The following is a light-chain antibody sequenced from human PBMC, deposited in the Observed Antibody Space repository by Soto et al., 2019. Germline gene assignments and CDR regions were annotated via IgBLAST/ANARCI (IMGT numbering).Light chain of an antibody. Sequence: QSALTQPASVSGSPGQSITISCTGTSSDIGGFYYVSWYQHHPGKDPKLMIYQVSNRPSGVSNRFSGSKSGNTASLTISGLQAEDEADYFCSSYAGAYRYVFGSGTKVTVL. CDR1: SSDIGGFYY. CDR2: QVS. V-gene: IGLV2-14*01. CDR3: SSYAGAYRYV. J-gene: IGLJ1*01.